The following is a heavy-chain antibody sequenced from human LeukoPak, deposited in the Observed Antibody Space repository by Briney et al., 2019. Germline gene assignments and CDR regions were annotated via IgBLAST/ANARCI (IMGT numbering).Heavy chain of an antibody. V-gene: IGHV4-59*11. J-gene: IGHJ4*02. CDR1: GGSISSHY. D-gene: IGHD1-7*01. CDR2: IYYSGST. Sequence: SETLSLTCTVSGGSISSHYWSWLRQPPGKGLEWIGYIYYSGSTNYNPSLKSRVTISVDTSKNQFSLKLSSVTAADTAVYYCAMGTGTTYYFDYWGQGTLVTVSS. CDR3: AMGTGTTYYFDY.